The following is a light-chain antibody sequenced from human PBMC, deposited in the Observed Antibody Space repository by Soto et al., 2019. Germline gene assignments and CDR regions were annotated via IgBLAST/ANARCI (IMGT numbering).Light chain of an antibody. CDR2: SAS. CDR3: QQYINGYT. CDR1: QSVSSS. J-gene: IGKJ2*01. V-gene: IGKV3-15*01. Sequence: EVVMTQSPATLSVFPGERVTLSCRASQSVSSSLAWYQQKPGQAPRLLIYSASTRDTGIPARFSGSGSGTEFTLTISSLESEDFAVYYCQQYINGYTFGQGTKLEIK.